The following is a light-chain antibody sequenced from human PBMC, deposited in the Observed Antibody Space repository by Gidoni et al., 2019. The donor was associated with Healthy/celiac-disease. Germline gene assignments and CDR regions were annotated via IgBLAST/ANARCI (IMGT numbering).Light chain of an antibody. V-gene: IGLV3-1*01. Sequence: SYELTPPHSVSVSPGQTASITCSGDKLGDKYACWYQQKPGQSPVLVIYQDSKRPSGIPERFSGSNSGNTATLTISGTQAMDEADDYCQAWDSSTVVFGGGTKLTVL. CDR3: QAWDSSTVV. CDR1: KLGDKY. J-gene: IGLJ2*01. CDR2: QDS.